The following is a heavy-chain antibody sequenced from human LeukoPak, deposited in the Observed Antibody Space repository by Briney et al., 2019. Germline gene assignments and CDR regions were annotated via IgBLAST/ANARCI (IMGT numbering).Heavy chain of an antibody. V-gene: IGHV1-18*01. D-gene: IGHD6-19*01. Sequence: ASVKVSCKASGYTFTSYAISWVRQAPRQGLDWMGRISLYNPKTSYAQKFQGRVTMTTDTSTSTAYMELRSLRSDDTAVYYCARLGVAGDPSSAEYFQHWGQGTLLTVSS. CDR1: GYTFTSYA. CDR3: ARLGVAGDPSSAEYFQH. J-gene: IGHJ1*01. CDR2: ISLYNPKT.